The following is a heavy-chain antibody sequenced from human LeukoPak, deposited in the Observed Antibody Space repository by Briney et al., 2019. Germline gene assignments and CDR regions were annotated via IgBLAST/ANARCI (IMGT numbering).Heavy chain of an antibody. CDR1: GFTFSTYL. J-gene: IGHJ4*02. CDR3: ARDSSGYR. D-gene: IGHD3-22*01. V-gene: IGHV3-7*01. CDR2: IKEDGSEK. Sequence: GGPLRLSCAASGFTFSTYLMSWVRQAPGKGLEWVANIKEDGSEKYYGDSVKGRFTISGDNAKNSLYLEMNSLRVEDTAVYYCARDSSGYRWGQGTLVTVSS.